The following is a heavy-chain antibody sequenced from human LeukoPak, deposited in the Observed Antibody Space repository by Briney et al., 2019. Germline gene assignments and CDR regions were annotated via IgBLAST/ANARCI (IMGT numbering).Heavy chain of an antibody. D-gene: IGHD6-13*01. J-gene: IGHJ4*02. V-gene: IGHV4-59*01. CDR2: IYYSGST. CDR3: ARDYGSSWRYFDY. Sequence: SETLSLTCTVSGGSISSYYWSWIRQPPGKGLEWIGYIYYSGSTNYNPSLKSRVTISVDTSKNQFSLKLSSVTAADTAVYYCARDYGSSWRYFDYWGQGTLVTVSS. CDR1: GGSISSYY.